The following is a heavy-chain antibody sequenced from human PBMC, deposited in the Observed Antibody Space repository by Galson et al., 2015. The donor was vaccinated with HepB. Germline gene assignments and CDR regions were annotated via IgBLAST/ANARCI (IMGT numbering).Heavy chain of an antibody. CDR1: TGSITGYY. CDR3: ARSRWEYYFDY. D-gene: IGHD5-24*01. J-gene: IGHJ4*02. Sequence: TLSLTCTVSTGSITGYYWSWIRPPPGKGLEWIGYIYHSGSTKSSPSLKSRVTISIDTSMNQFSLKLSSVTAADTAVYYCARSRWEYYFDYWGQGTLVTVSS. V-gene: IGHV4-59*01. CDR2: IYHSGST.